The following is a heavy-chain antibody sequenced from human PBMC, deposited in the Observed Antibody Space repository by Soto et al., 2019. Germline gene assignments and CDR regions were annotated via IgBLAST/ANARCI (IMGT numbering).Heavy chain of an antibody. J-gene: IGHJ3*02. Sequence: EVQLVESGGGLVKPGGSLRLFCPASGFTFSSYSMNWVRQAPGKGLEWVSSISSSSSYIYYADSVKGRFTISRDNAKNSLYLQMNGLRAEDTAMYYCARAQGSGYPGDGAFDIWGQGTMVTVSS. CDR1: GFTFSSYS. CDR2: ISSSSSYI. V-gene: IGHV3-21*01. D-gene: IGHD5-12*01. CDR3: ARAQGSGYPGDGAFDI.